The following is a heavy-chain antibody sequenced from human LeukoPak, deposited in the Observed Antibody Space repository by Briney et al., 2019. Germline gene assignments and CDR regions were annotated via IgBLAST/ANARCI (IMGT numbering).Heavy chain of an antibody. CDR3: ARRLVVPAANEAFDI. J-gene: IGHJ3*02. CDR1: GGSISSYY. CDR2: IYYSGSP. V-gene: IGHV4-59*08. Sequence: SETLSLTCTVSGGSISSYYWGWIRQPPGKGLEWIGYIYYSGSPNYNPSLKSRVTISVDTSKNQFSLKLSSVTAADTAVYYCARRLVVPAANEAFDIWGQGEIVTLSP. D-gene: IGHD2-2*01.